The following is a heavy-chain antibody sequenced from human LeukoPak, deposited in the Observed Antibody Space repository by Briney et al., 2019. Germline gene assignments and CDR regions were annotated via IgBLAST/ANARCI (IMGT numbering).Heavy chain of an antibody. D-gene: IGHD6-19*01. Sequence: GASVKVSCKASGYTFTGYYMHWVRQAPGQGLEWMGWINPNSGGTNYAQKFQGWVTMTRDTSISTAYMELSRLRSDDTAVYYCAKGGGRSRADAFDIWGQGTLVTVSS. CDR3: AKGGGRSRADAFDI. CDR2: INPNSGGT. CDR1: GYTFTGYY. J-gene: IGHJ3*02. V-gene: IGHV1-2*04.